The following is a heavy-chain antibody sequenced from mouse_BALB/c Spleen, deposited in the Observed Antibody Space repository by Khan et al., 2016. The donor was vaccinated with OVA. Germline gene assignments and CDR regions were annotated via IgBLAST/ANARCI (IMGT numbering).Heavy chain of an antibody. V-gene: IGHV10-1*02. J-gene: IGHJ4*01. D-gene: IGHD2-2*01. Sequence: EVKLLESGGGLVQPKGSLKLSCAASGFTFNTYAMNWVRQAPGKGLEWVARIRSKSNNYATYYADSVKDRFTISRDDSQSMLYLQMNNLKTEDTAMYYCGRLWLRYAMDYWGQGTSVTVSS. CDR1: GFTFNTYA. CDR2: IRSKSNNYAT. CDR3: GRLWLRYAMDY.